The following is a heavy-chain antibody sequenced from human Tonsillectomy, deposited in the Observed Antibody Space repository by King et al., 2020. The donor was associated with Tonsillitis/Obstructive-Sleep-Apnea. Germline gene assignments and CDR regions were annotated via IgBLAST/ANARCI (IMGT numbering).Heavy chain of an antibody. CDR2: MSGSETGT. Sequence: VQLVESGGGLVQPGGSLRLSCAASGFTFSKYAMSWVRQAPGKGLEWVSAMSGSETGTYHADSVKGRFTISRDNSKNTLYLQMNSLRAEDTAIYYCAIGLAGHCTWSTCYEFDYWGQGTLVTVSS. D-gene: IGHD2-2*01. CDR3: AIGLAGHCTWSTCYEFDY. V-gene: IGHV3-23*04. J-gene: IGHJ4*02. CDR1: GFTFSKYA.